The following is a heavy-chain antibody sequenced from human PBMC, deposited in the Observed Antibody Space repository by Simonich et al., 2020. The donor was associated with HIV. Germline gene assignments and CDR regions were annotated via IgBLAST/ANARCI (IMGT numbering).Heavy chain of an antibody. Sequence: QVQLQQWGAGLLKPSETLSLTCAVYGGSFGGYYWSWIRQPPGKGLEWIGEINHSGSTNYNPSLKRRGTISVDTSKNQFSLKLSSVTAADTAVYYCARLTAGGLGEYFQHWGQGTLVTVSS. CDR1: GGSFGGYY. V-gene: IGHV4-34*01. CDR3: ARLTAGGLGEYFQH. CDR2: INHSGST. J-gene: IGHJ1*01. D-gene: IGHD6-13*01.